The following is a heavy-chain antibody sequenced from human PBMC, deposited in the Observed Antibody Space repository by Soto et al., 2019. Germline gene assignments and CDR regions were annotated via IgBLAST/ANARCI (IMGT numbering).Heavy chain of an antibody. D-gene: IGHD3-22*01. V-gene: IGHV3-74*01. CDR1: GFTLSSYW. Sequence: EVPLVESGGGLVQPGGSLRLSCAVSGFTLSSYWMHWVRQAPGKGLVWVSRINSDGSSTNYVDSVKGRFTISRDNAKNTLYLQMNSLRAEDTAMYYCVRGRTSGYFDSWGQGTLVTVSS. CDR2: INSDGSST. J-gene: IGHJ4*02. CDR3: VRGRTSGYFDS.